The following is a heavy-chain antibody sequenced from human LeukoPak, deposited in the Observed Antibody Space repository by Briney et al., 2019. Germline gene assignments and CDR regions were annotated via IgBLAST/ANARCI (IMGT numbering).Heavy chain of an antibody. V-gene: IGHV3-74*01. CDR2: IASDGST. CDR3: IGSGGWPGY. J-gene: IGHJ4*02. D-gene: IGHD1-26*01. Sequence: GGSLRLSCAASGFTFSSYWMHWVRQAPGKGLVWVSRIASDGSTVYADSVKGRFTISRDNAKDTVYLQMNSLRVEDTAVYYCIGSGGWPGYWGQGTLVTVAS. CDR1: GFTFSSYW.